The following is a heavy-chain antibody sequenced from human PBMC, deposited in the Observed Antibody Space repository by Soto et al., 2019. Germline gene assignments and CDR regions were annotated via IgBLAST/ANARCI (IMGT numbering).Heavy chain of an antibody. D-gene: IGHD4-17*01. J-gene: IGHJ4*02. Sequence: QVQLLQSGPEVKKPGAPVKVSCKASGYTFTSYDINWIRQASGQGLEWMGWMNPDTGKTRYAQKFQGRLILTRDTSIGTAYMELSSLRSDDTAVYYCARGQLTTKTDFWGQGTLVSVSS. CDR2: MNPDTGKT. CDR3: ARGQLTTKTDF. CDR1: GYTFTSYD. V-gene: IGHV1-8*01.